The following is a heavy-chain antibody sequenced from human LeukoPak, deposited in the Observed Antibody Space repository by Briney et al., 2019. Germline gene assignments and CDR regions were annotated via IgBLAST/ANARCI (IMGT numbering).Heavy chain of an antibody. CDR3: AREDSSGYYY. J-gene: IGHJ4*02. CDR1: GGSISSYY. V-gene: IGHV4-59*01. D-gene: IGHD3-22*01. CDR2: IYYSGST. Sequence: KPSETLSLTCTVSGGSISSYYWSWIRQPPGKGLEWIGYIYYSGSTNYKPSLKSRVTISVDTSKNQFSLKLSSVTAADTAVYYCAREDSSGYYYWGQGTLVTVSS.